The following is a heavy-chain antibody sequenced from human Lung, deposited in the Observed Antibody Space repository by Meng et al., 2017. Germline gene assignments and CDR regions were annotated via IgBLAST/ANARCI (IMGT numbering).Heavy chain of an antibody. V-gene: IGHV3-74*01. J-gene: IGHJ4*02. D-gene: IGHD4-17*01. CDR3: ARGGGTTDD. Sequence: LQLAGSGGGLVQAGRTLRLSGAAFGFTFSTHWRDWVGQAPGKGLEWVLRITGDGRNTIYAVSVQVPFTRYKCNAKNTLSLQMNSLRAEDTAVYYCARGGGTTDDWGQGTLVTVSS. CDR2: ITGDGRNT. CDR1: GFTFSTHW.